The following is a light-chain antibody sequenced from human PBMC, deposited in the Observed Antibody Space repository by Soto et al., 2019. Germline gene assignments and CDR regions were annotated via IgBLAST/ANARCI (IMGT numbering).Light chain of an antibody. Sequence: QSVLTQPASVSGSPGQSITISCTGTSSDVGRYNYVSWYQHHPGKAPKLMIYDVSDRPSGVSNRFSGSKSGNTASLTISGLQAEDEADYYCSAFTISYPEVFGTGTKVTVL. V-gene: IGLV2-14*03. CDR1: SSDVGRYNY. CDR2: DVS. CDR3: SAFTISYPEV. J-gene: IGLJ1*01.